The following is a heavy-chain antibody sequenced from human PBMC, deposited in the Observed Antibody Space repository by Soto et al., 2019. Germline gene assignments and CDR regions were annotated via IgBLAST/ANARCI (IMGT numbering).Heavy chain of an antibody. CDR1: GFSLSTSGMC. J-gene: IGHJ6*02. Sequence: SGPTLVNPTQTLTLTFTFSGFSLSTSGMCVSWIRQPPGKALEWLALIDWDDDKYYRTSLKTRLTISKDTSKNQVVLTMTNMDPVDTATYYCARLGDHYYYYGMDVWGQGTTVTVSS. CDR3: ARLGDHYYYYGMDV. CDR2: IDWDDDK. V-gene: IGHV2-70*01. D-gene: IGHD3-16*01.